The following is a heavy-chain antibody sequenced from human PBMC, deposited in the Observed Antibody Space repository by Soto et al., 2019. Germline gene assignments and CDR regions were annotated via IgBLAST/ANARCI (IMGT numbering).Heavy chain of an antibody. CDR1: GYTFTSYA. Sequence: QVQLVQFGAEVKKPGASVKVSCKASGYTFTSYAMHWVRQAPGQRLEWMGWINAGNGNTKYSQKFQGRVTITRDTSASTAYMELSSLRSEDTAVYYCARAPIVVVPAATPTPGWFDPWGQGTLVTVSS. V-gene: IGHV1-3*01. J-gene: IGHJ5*02. CDR3: ARAPIVVVPAATPTPGWFDP. CDR2: INAGNGNT. D-gene: IGHD2-2*01.